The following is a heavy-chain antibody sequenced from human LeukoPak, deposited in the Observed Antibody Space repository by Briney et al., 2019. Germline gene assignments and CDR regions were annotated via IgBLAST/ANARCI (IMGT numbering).Heavy chain of an antibody. CDR1: GGSISSGGYY. J-gene: IGHJ3*02. Sequence: SETLSLTCTVSGGSISSGGYYWSWIRQHPGKGLEWIGYIYYSGSTYYNPSLKSRVTISVDTSKNQFSLKLSSVTAADTAVYYCAGEASDSSGYYGGTPFDIWGQGTMVTVSS. CDR3: AGEASDSSGYYGGTPFDI. D-gene: IGHD3-22*01. CDR2: IYYSGST. V-gene: IGHV4-31*03.